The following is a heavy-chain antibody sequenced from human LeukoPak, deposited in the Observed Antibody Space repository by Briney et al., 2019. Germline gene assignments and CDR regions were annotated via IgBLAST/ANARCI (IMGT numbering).Heavy chain of an antibody. CDR1: GFTFSSYA. CDR2: ISGSGGST. J-gene: IGHJ3*02. D-gene: IGHD2-15*01. Sequence: PGGSLRLSCAASGFTFSSYAMSWVRQAPGKGLEWVSAISGSGGSTYYADSVKGRFTISRDNSKNTLYLQMNSLRAEGTAVYYCAKEDCSGGSCYYDQDAFDIWGQGTMVTVSS. V-gene: IGHV3-23*01. CDR3: AKEDCSGGSCYYDQDAFDI.